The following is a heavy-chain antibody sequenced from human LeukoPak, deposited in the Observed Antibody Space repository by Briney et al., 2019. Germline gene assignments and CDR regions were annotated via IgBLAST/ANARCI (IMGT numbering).Heavy chain of an antibody. J-gene: IGHJ5*02. Sequence: SVTLSLTCAVYGGSFSGYYWSWIRQPPGKGLEWIGEINHSGSTNYNPSLKSRVTISVDTSKNQFSLKLSSVTAADTAVYYCARGRKRQWLVPRGWFDPWGQGTLVTVSS. CDR3: ARGRKRQWLVPRGWFDP. CDR1: GGSFSGYY. CDR2: INHSGST. D-gene: IGHD6-19*01. V-gene: IGHV4-34*01.